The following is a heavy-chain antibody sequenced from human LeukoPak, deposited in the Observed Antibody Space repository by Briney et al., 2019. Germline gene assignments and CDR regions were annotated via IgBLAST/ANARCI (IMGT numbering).Heavy chain of an antibody. J-gene: IGHJ4*02. CDR2: INHSGST. CDR3: ARHGRFLRYYFDY. D-gene: IGHD4-17*01. V-gene: IGHV4-34*01. CDR1: GGSFSGYY. Sequence: SETLSHTCAVYGGSFSGYYWSWIRQPPGKGLEWIGEINHSGSTNYNPSLKSRVTISVDTSKNQFSLKLSSVTAADTAVYYCARHGRFLRYYFDYWGQGTLVTVSS.